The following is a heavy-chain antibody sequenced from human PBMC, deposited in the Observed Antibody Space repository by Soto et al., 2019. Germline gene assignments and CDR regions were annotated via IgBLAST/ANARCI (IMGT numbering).Heavy chain of an antibody. Sequence: GGSLRLSCAASGFTFSSYGMHWVRQAPGKGLEWVAVISYDGSNKYYADSVKGRFTISRDNSKNTLYLQMNSLRAEDTAVYYCAKSRSSYYYYGMDVWGQGTTVTVS. CDR1: GFTFSSYG. CDR2: ISYDGSNK. CDR3: AKSRSSYYYYGMDV. J-gene: IGHJ6*02. V-gene: IGHV3-30*18. D-gene: IGHD3-10*01.